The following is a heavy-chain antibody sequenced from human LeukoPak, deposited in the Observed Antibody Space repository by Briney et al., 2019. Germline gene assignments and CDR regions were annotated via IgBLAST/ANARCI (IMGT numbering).Heavy chain of an antibody. CDR1: GFTFSSYA. D-gene: IGHD6-13*01. CDR3: AKVGNQPIPGYSSSWYFDY. Sequence: GGSLRLSCAASGFTFSSYAMSWVRQAPGKGLEWVSAISGSGGSTYYADSVKGRFTISRDNSKNTLYLQMNRLRAEDTAVYYCAKVGNQPIPGYSSSWYFDYWGQGTLVTVSS. V-gene: IGHV3-23*01. CDR2: ISGSGGST. J-gene: IGHJ4*02.